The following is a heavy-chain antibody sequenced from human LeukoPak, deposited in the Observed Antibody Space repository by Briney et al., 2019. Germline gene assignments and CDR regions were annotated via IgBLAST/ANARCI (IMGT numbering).Heavy chain of an antibody. CDR1: GFTFSSYA. Sequence: GGSLKLSCAASGFTFSSYAMSWVRQAPGKGLEWVSSISSSSSYIYYADSVKGRFTISRDNAKNSLYLQMNSLRAEDTAVYYCARAQPYCGGDCYSVYWGQGTLVTVSS. V-gene: IGHV3-21*01. D-gene: IGHD2-21*01. CDR3: ARAQPYCGGDCYSVY. J-gene: IGHJ4*02. CDR2: ISSSSSYI.